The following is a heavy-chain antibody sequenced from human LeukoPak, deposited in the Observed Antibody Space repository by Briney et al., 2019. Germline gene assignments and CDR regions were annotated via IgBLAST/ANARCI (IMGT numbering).Heavy chain of an antibody. CDR3: ARSGYYDSSGYFDY. J-gene: IGHJ4*02. Sequence: PSGTLSLTCTVSGGSISSYYWSWIRQPPGKGLEWIGYIYYSGSTNYNPSLKSRVTISVDTSKNQFSLKLSSVTAADTAVYYCARSGYYDSSGYFDYWGQGTLVTASS. V-gene: IGHV4-59*01. D-gene: IGHD3-22*01. CDR2: IYYSGST. CDR1: GGSISSYY.